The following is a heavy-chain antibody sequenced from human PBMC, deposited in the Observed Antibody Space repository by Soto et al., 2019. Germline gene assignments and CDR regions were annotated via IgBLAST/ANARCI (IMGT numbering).Heavy chain of an antibody. CDR2: IYYSGST. CDR3: ARRLPTRLYYFDY. Sequence: SETLSLTCTVSGGSISSSSYYWGWIRQPPGKGLEWIGSIYYSGSTYYNPSLKSRVTISVDTSKNQFSLKLSSVTAADTAVYYCARRLPTRLYYFDYWGQGTLVTVSS. J-gene: IGHJ4*02. V-gene: IGHV4-39*07. CDR1: GGSISSSSYY. D-gene: IGHD2-15*01.